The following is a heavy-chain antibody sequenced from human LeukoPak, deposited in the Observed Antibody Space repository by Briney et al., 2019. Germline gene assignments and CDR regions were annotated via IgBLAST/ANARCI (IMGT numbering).Heavy chain of an antibody. Sequence: PSETLSLTCTVSGGSSSSYYWSWIRQPPGKGLEWIGYIYYSGSTNYKPSLKSRVSISVDTSKNQFSLKLTSVTAADTAVYYCARDRIGSGYHGGDAFDIWGQGAMVTVSS. J-gene: IGHJ3*02. V-gene: IGHV4-59*01. D-gene: IGHD5-12*01. CDR1: GGSSSSYY. CDR2: IYYSGST. CDR3: ARDRIGSGYHGGDAFDI.